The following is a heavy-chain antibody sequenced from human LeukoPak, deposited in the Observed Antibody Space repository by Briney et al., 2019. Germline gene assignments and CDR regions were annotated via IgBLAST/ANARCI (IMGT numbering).Heavy chain of an antibody. Sequence: PGGSLRLSCAASGFTFDDYAMHWVRQAPGKGLEWVSGISWNSGSIDYADSVKGRFTISRDNAKNSLYLQMNSLRAEDTALYYCAKDMCSSTGCHEFDYWGRGTLVTVSS. V-gene: IGHV3-9*01. CDR3: AKDMCSSTGCHEFDY. CDR1: GFTFDDYA. CDR2: ISWNSGSI. J-gene: IGHJ4*02. D-gene: IGHD2-2*01.